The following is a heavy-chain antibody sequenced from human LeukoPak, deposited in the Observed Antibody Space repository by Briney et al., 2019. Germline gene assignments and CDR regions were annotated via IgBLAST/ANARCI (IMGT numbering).Heavy chain of an antibody. J-gene: IGHJ6*02. V-gene: IGHV3-74*01. CDR2: INSDGSST. CDR1: GFTFSSYG. Sequence: GRSLRLSCAASGFTFSSYGMHWVRHAPGKGLVWVSRINSDGSSTSYADSVKGRFTISRDNAKNTLYLQMNSLRAEDTAVYYCARAQLWLLDYYYYGMDVWGQGTTVTVSS. CDR3: ARAQLWLLDYYYYGMDV. D-gene: IGHD5-18*01.